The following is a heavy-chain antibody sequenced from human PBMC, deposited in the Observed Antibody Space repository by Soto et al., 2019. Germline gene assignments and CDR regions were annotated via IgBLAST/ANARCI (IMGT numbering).Heavy chain of an antibody. CDR3: ASYGFDY. D-gene: IGHD3-10*01. CDR2: IWFDGSNK. Sequence: PGGSLRLSCAASGSIFTGYGMHWVRQAPGKGLEWVAVIWFDGSNKYYADSVKGRFTISRDNSKNMLYLQMNSLRVEDTAVYYCASYGFDYWGQGSRVTVSS. J-gene: IGHJ4*02. CDR1: GSIFTGYG. V-gene: IGHV3-33*01.